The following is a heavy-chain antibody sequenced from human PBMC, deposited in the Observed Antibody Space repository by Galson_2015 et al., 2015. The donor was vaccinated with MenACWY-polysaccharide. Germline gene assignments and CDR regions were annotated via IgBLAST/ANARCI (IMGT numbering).Heavy chain of an antibody. CDR1: GYIFTSHH. D-gene: IGHD3-3*01. Sequence: SVKVSCKASGYIFTSHHMHWVRQAPGQGLEWMGWINTGNGNTKYSQKFQGRVTITSDTSASTAYMELSRLRSEDTAVYYCARVDFGSDGVFLSDYWRRGSLLTGSS. CDR2: INTGNGNT. J-gene: IGHJ4*01. V-gene: IGHV1-3*04. CDR3: ARVDFGSDGVFLSDY.